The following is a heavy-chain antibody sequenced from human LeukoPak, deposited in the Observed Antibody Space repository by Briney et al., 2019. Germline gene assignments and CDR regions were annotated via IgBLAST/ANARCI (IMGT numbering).Heavy chain of an antibody. J-gene: IGHJ4*02. CDR1: GGSISSGDYY. CDR3: ARYSGWYSSVPIDY. Sequence: SQTLSLTXTVSGGSISSGDYYWSWIRQPPGNGLGWIGYIYYSGSTYYNPSLKSRVTISVDTSKNQFSLKLSSVTAADTAVYYCARYSGWYSSVPIDYWGQGTLVTVSS. V-gene: IGHV4-30-4*08. D-gene: IGHD6-19*01. CDR2: IYYSGST.